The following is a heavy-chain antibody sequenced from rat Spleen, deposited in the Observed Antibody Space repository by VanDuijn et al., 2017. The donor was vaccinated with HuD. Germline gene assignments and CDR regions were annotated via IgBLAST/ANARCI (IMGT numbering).Heavy chain of an antibody. CDR3: ASHGPRISRFDY. CDR2: ISYDGGST. D-gene: IGHD1-6*01. Sequence: EVQLVESGGGLVQPGRSLKLSCAASGFTFSDHNMAWVRQAPRKGLEWVATISYDGGSTYYRDSVKGRFTISRDNAKSALYLQMDSLRSEDTATYYCASHGPRISRFDYWGQGVMVTVSS. V-gene: IGHV5-7*01. J-gene: IGHJ2*01. CDR1: GFTFSDHN.